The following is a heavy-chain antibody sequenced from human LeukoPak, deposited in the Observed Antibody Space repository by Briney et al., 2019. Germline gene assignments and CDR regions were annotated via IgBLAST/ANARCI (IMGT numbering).Heavy chain of an antibody. CDR1: SGSIRSYY. Sequence: SETLSLTCTVSSGSIRSYYWSWIRQTPGKGLEYIGYIYYSGRTNYNPSLKSRVMISVDTSKNQFSLKLSSVTAADTAVYYCARGRGGGYNYRNWFDPWGQGTLVTVSS. D-gene: IGHD5-24*01. V-gene: IGHV4-59*12. J-gene: IGHJ5*02. CDR2: IYYSGRT. CDR3: ARGRGGGYNYRNWFDP.